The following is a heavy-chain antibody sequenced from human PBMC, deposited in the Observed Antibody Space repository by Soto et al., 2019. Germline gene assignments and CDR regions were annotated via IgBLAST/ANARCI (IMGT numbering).Heavy chain of an antibody. CDR2: ISYDGSNK. CDR3: ARAFGDYWDY. V-gene: IGHV3-30-3*01. D-gene: IGHD2-15*01. CDR1: GFTFSSYA. J-gene: IGHJ4*02. Sequence: QGQLAESGGGVVQPGRSLRLSCAASGFTFSSYAMHCVRQAPGKGLEWVAVISYDGSNKYYADSVKGRFTISRDNSKNTLYLQMNSLRVEDTAVYYCARAFGDYWDYWGQGTLVTVSS.